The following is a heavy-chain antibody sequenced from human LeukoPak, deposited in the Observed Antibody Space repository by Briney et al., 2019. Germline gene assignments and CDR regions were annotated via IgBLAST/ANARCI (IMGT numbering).Heavy chain of an antibody. V-gene: IGHV1-18*01. J-gene: IGHJ4*02. Sequence: ASVKVSCKASGYTFTSYGISWVRQAPGQGLEWMGWISAYNGNTNYAQKLQGRVTMTTDTSTSTAYMELRSLRSDGTAVYYCARTVGLWFGELSLAFDYWGQGTLVTVSS. CDR2: ISAYNGNT. CDR1: GYTFTSYG. CDR3: ARTVGLWFGELSLAFDY. D-gene: IGHD3-10*01.